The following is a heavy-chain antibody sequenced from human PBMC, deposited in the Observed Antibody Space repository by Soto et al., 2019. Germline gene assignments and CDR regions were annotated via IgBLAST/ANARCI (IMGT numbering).Heavy chain of an antibody. V-gene: IGHV2-5*02. CDR1: GFSFSADGVG. CDR3: AHAFGGTSWPNDAFDV. CDR2: IYWDDDT. D-gene: IGHD3-16*01. J-gene: IGHJ3*01. Sequence: QITLKESGPTLVKPTQTLTLTCIFSGFSFSADGVGVGWIRQPPGKALEWLALIYWDDDTPYRPSLKSRLTITKDSSKNQVVLTMTNMDPLDTATYYCAHAFGGTSWPNDAFDVWGQGTVVTVSS.